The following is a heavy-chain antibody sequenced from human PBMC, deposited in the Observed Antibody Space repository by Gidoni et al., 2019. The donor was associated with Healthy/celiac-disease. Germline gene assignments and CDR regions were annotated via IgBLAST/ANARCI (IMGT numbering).Heavy chain of an antibody. D-gene: IGHD6-13*01. CDR2: IYHSGST. V-gene: IGHV4-30-2*01. Sequence: QLQLQESGSGLVKPSQTLSLTCAVSGGSISSGGYSWSWIRQPPGKGLEWIGYIYHSGSTYYNPSLKSRVTISVDRSKNQFSLKLSSVTAADTAVYYCARGGPQTSSSWDWFDPWGQGTLVTVSS. CDR1: GGSISSGGYS. J-gene: IGHJ5*02. CDR3: ARGGPQTSSSWDWFDP.